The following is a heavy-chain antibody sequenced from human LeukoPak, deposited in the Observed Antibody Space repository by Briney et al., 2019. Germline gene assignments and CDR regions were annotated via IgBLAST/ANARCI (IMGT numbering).Heavy chain of an antibody. CDR2: IYYSGST. V-gene: IGHV4-59*08. CDR1: GGSISSFY. J-gene: IGHJ4*02. CDR3: ARHRPKLRYFDWLPFDY. D-gene: IGHD3-9*01. Sequence: SETLSLTCTVSGGSISSFYWIWIRQPPGKGLVWIVYIYYSGSTNYNPSLESRVTISVDMSKHQFSLKLSSVTAADTAVYYCARHRPKLRYFDWLPFDYWGQGTLVTVSS.